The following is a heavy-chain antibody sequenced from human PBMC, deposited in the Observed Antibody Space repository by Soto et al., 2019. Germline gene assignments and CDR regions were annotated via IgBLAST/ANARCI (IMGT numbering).Heavy chain of an antibody. CDR3: TKDDYDFWSGYFSF. J-gene: IGHJ4*01. V-gene: IGHV3-23*01. D-gene: IGHD3-3*01. CDR1: GFTFSSYA. CDR2: IGGSGDLI. Sequence: PGGSLRLSCAASGFTFSSYAMAWVRQAPGKGLEWVSSIGGSGDLISYADSVKGRFTVSRDNSKSTLFLQMDSLRAGDTAIYYCTKDDYDFWSGYFSFWGQGTPVTVSS.